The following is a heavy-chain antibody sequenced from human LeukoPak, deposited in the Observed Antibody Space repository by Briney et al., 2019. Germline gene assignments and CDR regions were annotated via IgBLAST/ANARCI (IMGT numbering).Heavy chain of an antibody. D-gene: IGHD3-9*01. CDR2: IYYSGST. CDR1: GGSISSYY. V-gene: IGHV4-59*08. J-gene: IGHJ4*02. CDR3: AWLVATGYYRL. Sequence: SETLSLTCTVSGGSISSYYWSWIRQPPGKGLERSGYIYYSGSTNYNPSLKSRVTISVDTSKNQFSLKLSSVTAADTAVYYCAWLVATGYYRLWGQGTLVTVSS.